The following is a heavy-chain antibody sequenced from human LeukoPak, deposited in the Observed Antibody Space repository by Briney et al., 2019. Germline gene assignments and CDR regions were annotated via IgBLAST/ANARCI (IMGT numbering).Heavy chain of an antibody. CDR3: ARERPSYYDILTGYYPRSLPYYFDY. V-gene: IGHV4-34*01. CDR2: INHSGST. J-gene: IGHJ4*02. D-gene: IGHD3-9*01. Sequence: PETLSLTCAVYGGSFSGYYWSWIRQPPGKGLEWIGEINHSGSTNYNPSLKSRVTISVDTSKNQFSLKLSSVTAADTAVYYCARERPSYYDILTGYYPRSLPYYFDYWGQGTLVTVSS. CDR1: GGSFSGYY.